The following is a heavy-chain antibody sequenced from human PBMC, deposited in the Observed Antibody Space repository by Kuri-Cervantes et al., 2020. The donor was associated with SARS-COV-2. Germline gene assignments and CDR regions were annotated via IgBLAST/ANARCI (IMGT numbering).Heavy chain of an antibody. CDR1: GESFSGYY. CDR2: LDTSGSP. Sequence: SETLSLTCAFYGESFSGYYWNWIRQSPGKGLEWIGHLDTSGSPTYNPSLQSRVTISLDTSNNQVSLRLTSATAADTAVYYCGKVSWLQLWHRYSDSWGQGTLVTVSS. J-gene: IGHJ4*02. V-gene: IGHV4-34*01. CDR3: GKVSWLQLWHRYSDS. D-gene: IGHD5-24*01.